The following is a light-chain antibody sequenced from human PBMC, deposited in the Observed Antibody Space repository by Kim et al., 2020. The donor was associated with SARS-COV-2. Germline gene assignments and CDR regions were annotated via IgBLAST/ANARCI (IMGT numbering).Light chain of an antibody. CDR3: AAWDDSLNGLWV. J-gene: IGLJ3*02. CDR2: RDN. CDR1: SSNIGSNT. Sequence: ELTQPPSASGTPGQKVTVSCSGSSSNIGSNTVNWYQQLPGTAPKLLIYRDNQRPSGVPDRFSGSKSGTSASLAISGLQSEDEADYFCAAWDDSLNGLWVFGGGTQWTVL. V-gene: IGLV1-44*01.